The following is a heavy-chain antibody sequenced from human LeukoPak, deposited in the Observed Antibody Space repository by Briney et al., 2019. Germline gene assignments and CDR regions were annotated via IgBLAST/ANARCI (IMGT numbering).Heavy chain of an antibody. Sequence: PGGSLRLSCAASGFTFSSYAMHWVRQAPGKGLEWVAVISYDGSNKYYADSVKGRFTISRDNSKNTLYLQMNSLRAEDTAVYYCARDPWLAAAGYFDYWGQGTLVTVSS. V-gene: IGHV3-30-3*01. J-gene: IGHJ4*02. CDR3: ARDPWLAAAGYFDY. CDR2: ISYDGSNK. D-gene: IGHD6-13*01. CDR1: GFTFSSYA.